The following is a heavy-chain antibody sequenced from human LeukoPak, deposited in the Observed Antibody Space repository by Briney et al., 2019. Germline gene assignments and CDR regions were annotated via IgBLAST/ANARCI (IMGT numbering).Heavy chain of an antibody. J-gene: IGHJ4*02. CDR3: ARKTYRDYFDY. CDR1: GFTFSSYA. Sequence: QPGGSLRLSCAASGFTFSSYAMHWVRQAPGKGLEWVAVISYDGSNKYYADSVKGRFTISRDNAKNSLYLQMNSLRAEDTAVYYCARKTYRDYFDYWGQGTLVTVSS. V-gene: IGHV3-30-3*01. CDR2: ISYDGSNK. D-gene: IGHD4-11*01.